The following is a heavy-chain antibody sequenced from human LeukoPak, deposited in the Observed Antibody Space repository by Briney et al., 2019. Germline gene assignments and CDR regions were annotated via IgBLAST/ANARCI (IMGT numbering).Heavy chain of an antibody. Sequence: GASVKVSCKASGGTFSSYAISLVRQAPGQGLEWMGGIIPIFGTANYAQKFQGRVTITADESTSTAYMELSSLRSEDTAVYYCARDLGGATRYFDYWGQGTLVTVSS. CDR1: GGTFSSYA. CDR2: IIPIFGTA. J-gene: IGHJ4*02. V-gene: IGHV1-69*13. CDR3: ARDLGGATRYFDY. D-gene: IGHD1-26*01.